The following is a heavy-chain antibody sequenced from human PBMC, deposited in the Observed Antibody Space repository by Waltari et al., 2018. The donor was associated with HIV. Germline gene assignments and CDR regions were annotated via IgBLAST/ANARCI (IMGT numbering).Heavy chain of an antibody. CDR1: GFTFRSFW. Sequence: EVQLVASGGGLVQPGGYLRLAWSGSGFTFRSFWIHLGAQAPGKGLMWVSRINSDGSSTTYADSVKGRFTISRDNAKNTLYLQMNSLSAEDTAVYYCASFPINDYNNKRLGYWGQGTLVTVSS. CDR3: ASFPINDYNNKRLGY. CDR2: INSDGSST. D-gene: IGHD4-4*01. V-gene: IGHV3-74*01. J-gene: IGHJ4*02.